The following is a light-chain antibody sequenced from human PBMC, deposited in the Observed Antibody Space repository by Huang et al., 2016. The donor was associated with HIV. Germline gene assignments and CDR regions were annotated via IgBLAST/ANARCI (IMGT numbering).Light chain of an antibody. CDR1: QNIKND. CDR2: NAS. CDR3: QQRTNWPPGYT. J-gene: IGKJ2*01. Sequence: EIVLTQSPATLSLSPGERVALSCRASQNIKNDFSWYQKRPVQAPRLLISNASNRATGIPARFSGSGSGTDFTLTISSREPEDFVVYFCQQRTNWPPGYTFGQGTKL. V-gene: IGKV3-11*01.